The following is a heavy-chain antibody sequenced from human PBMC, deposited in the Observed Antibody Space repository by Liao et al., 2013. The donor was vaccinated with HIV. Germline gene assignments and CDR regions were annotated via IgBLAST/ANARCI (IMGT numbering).Heavy chain of an antibody. V-gene: IGHV4-39*07. CDR3: ARALYSTSWYYEGGVGWLSSYYFDY. Sequence: QVQLQESGPGLVKPSETLSLTCTVSGGSISSSSYYWGWIRQPPGKGLEWIGSIYYSGSTYYNPSLKSRVTISVDTSRNQFSLKLSSVTAADTAVYFCARALYSTSWYYEGGVGWLSSYYFDYWGQGTLVTVSS. D-gene: IGHD6-13*01. J-gene: IGHJ4*02. CDR2: IYYSGST. CDR1: GGSISSSSYY.